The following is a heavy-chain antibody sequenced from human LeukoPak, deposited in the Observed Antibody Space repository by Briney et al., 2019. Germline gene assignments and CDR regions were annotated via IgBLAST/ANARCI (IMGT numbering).Heavy chain of an antibody. CDR2: INPSGGST. J-gene: IGHJ5*02. V-gene: IGHV1-46*03. Sequence: ASVKVSCKASGYTFTSYYMHWVRQAPGQGLEWMGIINPSGGSTSYAQKFQGRVTMTRDTSTSTVYMELSSLRSEDTAVYYCARSRRITIFGVVRRSGNWFGPWGQGTLVTVSS. CDR3: ARSRRITIFGVVRRSGNWFGP. CDR1: GYTFTSYY. D-gene: IGHD3-3*01.